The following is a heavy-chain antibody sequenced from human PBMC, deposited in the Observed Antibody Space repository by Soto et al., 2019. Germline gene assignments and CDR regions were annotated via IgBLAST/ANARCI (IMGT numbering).Heavy chain of an antibody. J-gene: IGHJ5*02. CDR3: ARVSNDYYYGWFDP. Sequence: PSESLSLTCTVSGDSITTSGAYWSWIRQHPGKGLGGIGYISHRTITEYNPSLKRRLILSTDTSKNQFSLEMNTVPAADTAVYFCARVSNDYYYGWFDPWGQGTLLTVSS. CDR1: GDSITTSGAY. V-gene: IGHV4-31*03. D-gene: IGHD1-26*01. CDR2: ISHRTIT.